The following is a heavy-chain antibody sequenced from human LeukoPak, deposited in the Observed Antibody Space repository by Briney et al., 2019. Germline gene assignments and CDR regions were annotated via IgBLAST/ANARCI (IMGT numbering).Heavy chain of an antibody. CDR1: GGSISSGSYY. CDR2: IYTSGST. J-gene: IGHJ4*02. CDR3: ARDFRGGYDFWSGYYTPYYFDY. D-gene: IGHD3-3*01. V-gene: IGHV4-61*02. Sequence: SETLSLTCTVSGGSISSGSYYWSWIRQPAGKGLEWIGRIYTSGSTYYNPSLKSRVTISVDTSKNHFSLKLSSVTAADTAVYYCARDFRGGYDFWSGYYTPYYFDYWGQGTLATVSP.